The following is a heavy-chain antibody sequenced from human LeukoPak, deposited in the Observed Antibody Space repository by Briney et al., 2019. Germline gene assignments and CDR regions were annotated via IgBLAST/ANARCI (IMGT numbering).Heavy chain of an antibody. Sequence: ASVKVSCKVSGYTFTDYYMHWVQQAPGKGLEWMGLVDPEDGETIYAEKFQGRVTITADTSTDTAYMELSSLRSEDTAVYYCATNAGSYGSGSYYNDNWFDTWGQGTLVTVSS. CDR3: ATNAGSYGSGSYYNDNWFDT. CDR1: GYTFTDYY. CDR2: VDPEDGET. J-gene: IGHJ5*02. V-gene: IGHV1-69-2*01. D-gene: IGHD3-10*01.